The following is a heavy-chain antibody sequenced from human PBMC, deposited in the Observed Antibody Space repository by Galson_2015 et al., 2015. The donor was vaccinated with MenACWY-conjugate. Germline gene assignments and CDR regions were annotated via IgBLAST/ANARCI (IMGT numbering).Heavy chain of an antibody. CDR1: GYIFTTYW. J-gene: IGHJ6*02. CDR3: ARHPPGGRGMDV. V-gene: IGHV5-51*01. Sequence: QSGAEVKKPGESLKVSCKASGYIFTTYWIAWVRQMPGKGLEWMGLISPGDSNTRYSPSFQGQVTISADKSISTAYLQWSSLKASDSAMYYCARHPPGGRGMDVWGRGTTVTVSS. CDR2: ISPGDSNT. D-gene: IGHD1-26*01.